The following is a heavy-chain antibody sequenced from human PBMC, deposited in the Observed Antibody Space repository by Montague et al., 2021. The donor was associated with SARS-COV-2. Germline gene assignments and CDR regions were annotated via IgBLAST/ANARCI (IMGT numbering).Heavy chain of an antibody. CDR2: IYYSGST. V-gene: IGHV4-31*03. D-gene: IGHD2-21*01. Sequence: TLSLTCTVSGWRISSGGHYWNWIRQVPGRGLEWIGSIYYSGSTYYDPSLQGRFSISVDTSRNQFSLNVKSLTAADTAKYFCARGLFYSSQRKDHFDYWGQGTLVTVSS. J-gene: IGHJ4*02. CDR1: GWRISSGGHY. CDR3: ARGLFYSSQRKDHFDY.